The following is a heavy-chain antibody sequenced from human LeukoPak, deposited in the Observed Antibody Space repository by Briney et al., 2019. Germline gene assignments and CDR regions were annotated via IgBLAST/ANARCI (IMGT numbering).Heavy chain of an antibody. Sequence: GVSLTLSCTPSGFILSSYPMTWVRHAPGEGLEWDSAISGSGGSTLYAESVRGRFTISRDNSRNTVELQMNSLRVEDTALYYCAKETEYSSTWYKEAVHNWGQGTLVTVSS. D-gene: IGHD6-6*01. CDR3: AKETEYSSTWYKEAVHN. CDR1: GFILSSYP. J-gene: IGHJ4*02. CDR2: ISGSGGST. V-gene: IGHV3-23*01.